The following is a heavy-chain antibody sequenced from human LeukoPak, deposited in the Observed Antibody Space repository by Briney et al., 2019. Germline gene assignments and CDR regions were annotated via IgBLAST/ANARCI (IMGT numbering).Heavy chain of an antibody. Sequence: GGSLRLSCAASGFTFSDYYMSWIRQAPGKGLEWVSYISSSGSIIYYADSVKGRFTISRDNSKNSLYLQMNSLRTEDTALYYCAKDMGMTTITGGFDFWGQGTLVTVSS. J-gene: IGHJ4*02. D-gene: IGHD4-11*01. CDR1: GFTFSDYY. CDR3: AKDMGMTTITGGFDF. CDR2: ISSSGSII. V-gene: IGHV3-11*01.